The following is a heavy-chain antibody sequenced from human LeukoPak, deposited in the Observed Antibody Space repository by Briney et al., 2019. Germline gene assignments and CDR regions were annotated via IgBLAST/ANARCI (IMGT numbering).Heavy chain of an antibody. Sequence: PSQTLSLTCAVSGGSISSGGYSWSWIRQPPGKGLEWIGYIYHSGSTYYNPSLKSRVTISVDTSKNQFSLKLSSVTAADTAVYYCARDRVRGNSNPFFDYWGQGTLVTVSS. J-gene: IGHJ4*02. D-gene: IGHD4-11*01. V-gene: IGHV4-30-2*01. CDR1: GGSISSGGYS. CDR3: ARDRVRGNSNPFFDY. CDR2: IYHSGST.